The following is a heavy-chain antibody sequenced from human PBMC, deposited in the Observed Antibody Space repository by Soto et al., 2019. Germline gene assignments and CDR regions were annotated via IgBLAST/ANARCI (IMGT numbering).Heavy chain of an antibody. CDR3: AREENSGSCCYYYGIDV. Sequence: GGSLRLSCAASGFTFSDHYMDWVRQAPGKGLEWVGRTRNKANSYSTEYAASVKGRFTIARDDSKNSLYLQMNSLKTEDTAVYYCAREENSGSCCYYYGIDVWGQGTTVTVSS. J-gene: IGHJ6*02. CDR2: TRNKANSYST. D-gene: IGHD1-26*01. V-gene: IGHV3-72*01. CDR1: GFTFSDHY.